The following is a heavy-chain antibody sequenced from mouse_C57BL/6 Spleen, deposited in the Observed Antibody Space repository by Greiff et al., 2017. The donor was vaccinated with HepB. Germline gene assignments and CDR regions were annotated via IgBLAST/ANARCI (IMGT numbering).Heavy chain of an antibody. D-gene: IGHD1-1*01. V-gene: IGHV1-64*01. CDR1: GYTFTSYW. J-gene: IGHJ4*01. Sequence: QVQLKQPGAELVKPGASVKLSCKASGYTFTSYWMHWVKQRPGQGLEWIGMIHPNSGSTNYNEKFKSKATLTVDKSSSTAYMQLSSLTSEDSAVYYCARRRLLRYYAMDYWGQGTSVTVSS. CDR3: ARRRLLRYYAMDY. CDR2: IHPNSGST.